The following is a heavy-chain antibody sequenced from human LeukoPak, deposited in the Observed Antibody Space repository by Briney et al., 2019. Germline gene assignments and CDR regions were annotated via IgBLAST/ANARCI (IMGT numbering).Heavy chain of an antibody. CDR3: ARSPEDYYDSSGYYFDY. CDR2: IIPIFGTA. CDR1: GGTFSSYA. Sequence: ASVKVSCKASGGTFSSYAISWVRQAPGQGLEWMGGIIPIFGTANYAQKFQGRVTITADESTSTAYMELSSLRSEDTAVYYCARSPEDYYDSSGYYFDYWGQGTLVTVSS. D-gene: IGHD3-22*01. V-gene: IGHV1-69*13. J-gene: IGHJ4*02.